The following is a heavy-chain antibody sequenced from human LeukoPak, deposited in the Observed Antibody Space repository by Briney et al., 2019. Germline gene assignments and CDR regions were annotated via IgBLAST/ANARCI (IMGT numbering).Heavy chain of an antibody. CDR1: GYTFTSYD. Sequence: ASVKVSCKASGYTFTSYDINWVRQAPGQGLEWMGWISAYNGNTNYAQKLQGRVTMTTDTSTSTAYMELRSLRSDDTAVYYCARDKPGGNQYPYYYGMDVWGQGTTVTVSS. D-gene: IGHD4-23*01. CDR3: ARDKPGGNQYPYYYGMDV. V-gene: IGHV1-18*01. J-gene: IGHJ6*02. CDR2: ISAYNGNT.